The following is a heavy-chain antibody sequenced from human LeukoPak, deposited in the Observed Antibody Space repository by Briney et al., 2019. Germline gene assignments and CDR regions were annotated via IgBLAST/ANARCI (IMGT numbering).Heavy chain of an antibody. D-gene: IGHD6-19*01. Sequence: GGSLRLSCAASGFTFSSYSMNWVRQAPGKGLEWVSSISSSSSYIYYADSVKGRFTISRDNAKNSLYLQMNSLRAEDTAVYYCARDPGSGWYGGLDYCYYMVVWGKGTTVTVSS. CDR1: GFTFSSYS. V-gene: IGHV3-21*01. CDR2: ISSSSSYI. J-gene: IGHJ6*03. CDR3: ARDPGSGWYGGLDYCYYMVV.